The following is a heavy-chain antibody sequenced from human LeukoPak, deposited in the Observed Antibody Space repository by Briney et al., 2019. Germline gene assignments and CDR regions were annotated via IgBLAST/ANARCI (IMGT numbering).Heavy chain of an antibody. Sequence: ASVKVSCKASGYTFTSYDINWVRQATGQGLEWMGWMNPNSGNTGYAQKFQGRVTMTRNTSISTAYMGLSSLRSEDTAVYYCARGSRIAARPSYYYYMDVWGKGTTVTVSS. CDR2: MNPNSGNT. CDR1: GYTFTSYD. D-gene: IGHD6-6*01. CDR3: ARGSRIAARPSYYYYMDV. J-gene: IGHJ6*03. V-gene: IGHV1-8*01.